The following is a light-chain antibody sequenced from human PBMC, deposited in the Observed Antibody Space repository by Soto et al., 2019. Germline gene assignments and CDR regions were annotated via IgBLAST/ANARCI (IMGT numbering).Light chain of an antibody. CDR1: QSLLHSNGYNY. CDR3: MQALQTIT. J-gene: IGKJ5*01. CDR2: LGS. Sequence: DIVMTQSPLSLPVTPGEPASISCRSSQSLLHSNGYNYLDWYLQKPGQSPQLLIYLGSNRASGXPXXFSGSGSGTDFTLKISRVEAEDVGVYYCMQALQTITFGQGTRLEIK. V-gene: IGKV2-28*01.